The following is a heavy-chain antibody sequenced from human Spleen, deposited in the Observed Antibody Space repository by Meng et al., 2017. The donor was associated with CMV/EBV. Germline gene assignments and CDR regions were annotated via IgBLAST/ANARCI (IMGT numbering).Heavy chain of an antibody. D-gene: IGHD3-3*01. CDR3: TRVSSRLEWVLYGGSVDKYDGMDV. Sequence: GESLKISCAASGFTFSSYWMHWVRQAPGKGLVWVSRINSDGSSTSYADSVKGRFTISRDNAKNTLYLQMNSLRAEDTAIYYCTRVSSRLEWVLYGGSVDKYDGMDVWGQGTTVTVSS. CDR2: INSDGSST. V-gene: IGHV3-74*01. CDR1: GFTFSSYW. J-gene: IGHJ6*02.